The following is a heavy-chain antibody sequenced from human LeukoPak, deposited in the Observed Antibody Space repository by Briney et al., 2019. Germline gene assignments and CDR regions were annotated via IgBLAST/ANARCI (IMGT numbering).Heavy chain of an antibody. CDR3: ARGPTYYDFWSGYRRGYNWFDP. CDR1: GGSISSGDYY. Sequence: SETLSLTCTVSGGSISSGDYYWSWIRQPPGKGLEWIGYIHYSGSTYYTPSLKSRVTMSVDTSKNQFSLKLSSVTAADTAVYYCARGPTYYDFWSGYRRGYNWFDPWGQGTLVTVSS. J-gene: IGHJ5*02. D-gene: IGHD3-3*01. V-gene: IGHV4-30-4*01. CDR2: IHYSGST.